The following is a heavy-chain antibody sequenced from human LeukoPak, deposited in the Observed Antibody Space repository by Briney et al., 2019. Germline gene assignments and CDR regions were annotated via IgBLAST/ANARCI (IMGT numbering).Heavy chain of an antibody. V-gene: IGHV3-11*04. CDR2: ISSSGSTI. D-gene: IGHD6-19*01. CDR3: ARFTSGWGYYFDY. CDR1: GFTFSSDA. J-gene: IGHJ4*02. Sequence: GGSLRLSCAASGFTFSSDAMSWIRQAPGKGLEWVSYISSSGSTIYYADSVKGRFTISRDNAKNSLYLQMNSLRAEDTAVYYCARFTSGWGYYFDYWGQGTLVTVSS.